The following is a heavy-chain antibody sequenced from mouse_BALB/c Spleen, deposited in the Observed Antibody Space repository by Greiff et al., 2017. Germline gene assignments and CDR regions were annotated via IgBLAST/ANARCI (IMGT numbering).Heavy chain of an antibody. Sequence: QVQLQQSGAELAKPGASVKMSCKASGYTFTSYWMHWVKQRPGQGLEWIGYINPSTGYTEYNQKFKDKATLTADKSSSTAYMQLSSLTSEDSAVYYCASVAHYAMDYWGQGTSVTVSS. D-gene: IGHD1-1*01. CDR2: INPSTGYT. CDR1: GYTFTSYW. J-gene: IGHJ4*01. CDR3: ASVAHYAMDY. V-gene: IGHV1-7*01.